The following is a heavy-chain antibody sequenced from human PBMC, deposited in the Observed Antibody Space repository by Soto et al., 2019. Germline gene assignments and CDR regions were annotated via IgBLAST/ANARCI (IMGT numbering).Heavy chain of an antibody. V-gene: IGHV1-3*01. D-gene: IGHD3-22*01. Sequence: GASVKVSCKASGYTFTSYAMHWVRQAPGQRLEWMGWINAGNGNTKYSQKFQGRVTITRDTSASTAYMELSSLRSEDTAVYYCARGDLPPRGYDSSGYCYPVDYYYGMDVWSQGTTVTVSS. CDR3: ARGDLPPRGYDSSGYCYPVDYYYGMDV. CDR1: GYTFTSYA. J-gene: IGHJ6*02. CDR2: INAGNGNT.